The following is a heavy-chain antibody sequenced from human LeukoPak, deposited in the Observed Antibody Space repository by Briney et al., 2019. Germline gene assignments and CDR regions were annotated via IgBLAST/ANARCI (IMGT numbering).Heavy chain of an antibody. CDR2: ISSSNSYI. CDR1: GFTFSSYG. Sequence: GGSLRLSCAASGFTFSSYGMNWVRQAPGKGLEWVSSISSSNSYIYYADSMKGRFTISRDNAKNSLYLQLNSLRAEDTAVYYCAKDGGPIYDSSGSGPLTDWGQGTLVTVSS. J-gene: IGHJ4*02. V-gene: IGHV3-21*01. D-gene: IGHD3-22*01. CDR3: AKDGGPIYDSSGSGPLTD.